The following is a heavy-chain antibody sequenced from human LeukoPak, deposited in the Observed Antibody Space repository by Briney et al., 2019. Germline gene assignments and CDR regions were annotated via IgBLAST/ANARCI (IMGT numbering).Heavy chain of an antibody. D-gene: IGHD3-9*01. CDR3: ATQRGTPVPYDILTGTPSNYYYMDV. V-gene: IGHV4-39*07. Sequence: SETLSLTCTVSGGSISSSSYYWGWIRQPPGKGLEGIGSIYYSGSTYYNPSLKSRVTISVDTSKNQFSLKLSSVTAADTAVYYCATQRGTPVPYDILTGTPSNYYYMDVWGKGTTVTVSS. CDR2: IYYSGST. CDR1: GGSISSSSYY. J-gene: IGHJ6*03.